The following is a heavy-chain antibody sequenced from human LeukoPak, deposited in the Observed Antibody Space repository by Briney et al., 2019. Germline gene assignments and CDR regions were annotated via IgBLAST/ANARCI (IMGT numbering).Heavy chain of an antibody. J-gene: IGHJ4*02. CDR2: IYHSGST. CDR1: GGSFSGYY. Sequence: PSETLSLTCAVYGGSFSGYYWSWIRQPPGKGLEWIGEIYHSGSTNYNPSLKSRVTISVDKSKNQFSLKLSSVTAADTAVYYCARKISSFNYWGQGTLVTVSS. V-gene: IGHV4-34*01. CDR3: ARKISSFNY.